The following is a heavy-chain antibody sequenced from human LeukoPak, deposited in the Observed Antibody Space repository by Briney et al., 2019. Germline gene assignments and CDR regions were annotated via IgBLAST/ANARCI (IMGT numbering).Heavy chain of an antibody. D-gene: IGHD1-26*01. Sequence: GGSLRLSCAASGFTFSSYAMSWVRHAPGKGLEWVSAISGSGGSTYYADSVKGRFTISSDNSKNTLYLQMNSLRAEDTAVYYCAKDLSSGSYSFTLAFDYWGQGTLVTVSS. V-gene: IGHV3-23*01. CDR2: ISGSGGST. J-gene: IGHJ4*02. CDR3: AKDLSSGSYSFTLAFDY. CDR1: GFTFSSYA.